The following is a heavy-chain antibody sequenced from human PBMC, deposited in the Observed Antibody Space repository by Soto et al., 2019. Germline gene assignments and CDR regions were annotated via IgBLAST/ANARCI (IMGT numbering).Heavy chain of an antibody. J-gene: IGHJ4*02. CDR2: ISYAGST. D-gene: IGHD2-21*01. V-gene: IGHV4-30-4*01. CDR3: ARDPSSGGYCPGPCFDN. Sequence: PSETLSLTCTVSGGSISSGDYYWSWIRQPPGKGLECIGYISYAGSTYYNPSLKSRVTMSVDTSKNQFSLKLGSVTAADTAVYYCARDPSSGGYCPGPCFDNWGQGTLVTSPQ. CDR1: GGSISSGDYY.